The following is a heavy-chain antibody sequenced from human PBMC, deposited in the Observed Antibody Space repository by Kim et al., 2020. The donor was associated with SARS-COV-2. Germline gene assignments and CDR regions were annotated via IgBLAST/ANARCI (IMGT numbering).Heavy chain of an antibody. Sequence: ASVKVSCKASGYTFTSYAMHWVRQAPGQRLEWMGWINAGNGNTKYSQKFQGRVTITRDTSASTAYMELSSLRSEDTAVYYCARDLVGGGAGYFDGLLSPPGDMDVWGQGTTVTVSS. CDR2: INAGNGNT. CDR3: ARDLVGGGAGYFDGLLSPPGDMDV. D-gene: IGHD3-9*01. V-gene: IGHV1-3*01. CDR1: GYTFTSYA. J-gene: IGHJ6*02.